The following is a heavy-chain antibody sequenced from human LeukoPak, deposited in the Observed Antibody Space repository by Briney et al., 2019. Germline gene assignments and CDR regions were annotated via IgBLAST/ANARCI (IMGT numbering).Heavy chain of an antibody. J-gene: IGHJ6*02. CDR3: ARGATVSYYGMDV. D-gene: IGHD4-11*01. CDR1: GFTFSRYG. V-gene: IGHV3-30-3*01. Sequence: GGSLRLSCAASGFTFSRYGMYWVRQAPGKGLEWVAVMSHDGSNEYYGDSVKGRFTISRDNSKNTLYLQMNSLRAEDTAVYYCARGATVSYYGMDVWGQGTTVTVSS. CDR2: MSHDGSNE.